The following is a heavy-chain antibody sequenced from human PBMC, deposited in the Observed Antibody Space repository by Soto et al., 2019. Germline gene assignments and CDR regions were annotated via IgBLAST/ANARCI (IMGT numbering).Heavy chain of an antibody. CDR2: ISGGGETT. CDR1: GFTFSGYA. Sequence: GRSPRLCCAASGFTFSGYARWWVRQAPGKGLECVSAISGGGETTYYADSVKGRFTISRDNSKNTLYLQMNSLRAEDTAVYYCAFTSGSGSYYFDYWGPGTLVTVS. J-gene: IGHJ4*02. D-gene: IGHD3-10*01. CDR3: AFTSGSGSYYFDY. V-gene: IGHV3-23*01.